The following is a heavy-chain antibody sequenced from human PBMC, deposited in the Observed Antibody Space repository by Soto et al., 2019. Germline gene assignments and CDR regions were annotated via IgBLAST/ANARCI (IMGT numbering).Heavy chain of an antibody. Sequence: QVQLVESGGGVVQPGRSLRLSCTASGFTFSSYGMHWIRQAPGKGLEWVAVLSFDGHHKYFADSVKGRFTISRDNSKNTLYLQMNSLRAEDTAVYYCARDCSGATCFPGMDVWGLGTTVTVSS. D-gene: IGHD2-15*01. CDR1: GFTFSSYG. CDR3: ARDCSGATCFPGMDV. CDR2: LSFDGHHK. V-gene: IGHV3-30*03. J-gene: IGHJ6*02.